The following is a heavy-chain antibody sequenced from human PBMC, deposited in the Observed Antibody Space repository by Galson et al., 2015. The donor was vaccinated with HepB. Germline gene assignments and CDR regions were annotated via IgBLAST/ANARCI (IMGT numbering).Heavy chain of an antibody. J-gene: IGHJ4*02. CDR1: GFTFSSYS. CDR3: ARGGPGPYNWNDLDLDY. Sequence: SLRLSCAASGFTFSSYSMNWVRQAPGKGLEWVSYISSSSSTIYYADSVKGRFTISRDNAKNSLYLQMNSLRAEDTAVYYCARGGPGPYNWNDLDLDYWGQGTLVTVSS. CDR2: ISSSSSTI. D-gene: IGHD1-20*01. V-gene: IGHV3-48*04.